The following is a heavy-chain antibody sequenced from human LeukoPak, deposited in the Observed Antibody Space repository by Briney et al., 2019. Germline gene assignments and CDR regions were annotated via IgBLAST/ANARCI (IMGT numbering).Heavy chain of an antibody. CDR1: GFTVSSNY. Sequence: PPGGSLRLSCAASGFTVSSNYMSWVRQAPGKGLEWVSAISGSGGSTYYADSVKGRFTISRDNSKNTLYLQMNSLRAEDTAVYYCAKAISSSWTHDAFDIWGQGTMVTVSS. D-gene: IGHD6-13*01. CDR2: ISGSGGST. J-gene: IGHJ3*02. V-gene: IGHV3-23*01. CDR3: AKAISSSWTHDAFDI.